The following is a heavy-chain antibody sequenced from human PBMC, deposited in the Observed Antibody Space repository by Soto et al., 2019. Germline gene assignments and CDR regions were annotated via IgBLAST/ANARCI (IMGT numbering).Heavy chain of an antibody. CDR3: ARDFRYRLELYGMEF. Sequence: SVKVSCKASGGTFSSYTISWVRQAPGQGLEWMGRIIPILGIANYAQKLQGRVTMTTDTSTSTAYMELRSLRSDDTAVYYCARDFRYRLELYGMEFWGQGTTVTVSS. CDR1: GGTFSSYT. D-gene: IGHD1-7*01. V-gene: IGHV1-69*04. CDR2: IIPILGIA. J-gene: IGHJ6*02.